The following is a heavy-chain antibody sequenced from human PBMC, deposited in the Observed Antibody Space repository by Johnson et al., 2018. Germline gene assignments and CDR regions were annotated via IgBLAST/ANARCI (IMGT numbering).Heavy chain of an antibody. CDR2: IKQDGSEK. V-gene: IGHV3-7*01. CDR3: ARDRPVYSSGWDGYYYYGMDV. D-gene: IGHD6-19*01. Sequence: VQLVESGGGLVQPGGSLRLSCAASGFTFSSYWMSWVRQAPGKGLEWVANIKQDGSEKYYVDSVKGRFTISRDNAKNSLYLQMNSLRAEATAVDYWARDRPVYSSGWDGYYYYGMDVWGQGTTVTVSS. J-gene: IGHJ6*02. CDR1: GFTFSSYW.